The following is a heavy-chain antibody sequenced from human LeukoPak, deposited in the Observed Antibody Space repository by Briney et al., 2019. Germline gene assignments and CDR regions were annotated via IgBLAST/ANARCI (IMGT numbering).Heavy chain of an antibody. Sequence: SETLSLTCTVSGGSISSSSYYWGWIRQPPGKGLEWIGSIYYSGSTYYNPSLKSRVTISVDTSKNQFSLKLSSVTAADTAAYYCAREPMVRGVVDYWGQGTLVTVSS. CDR2: IYYSGST. CDR3: AREPMVRGVVDY. J-gene: IGHJ4*02. V-gene: IGHV4-39*07. D-gene: IGHD3-10*01. CDR1: GGSISSSSYY.